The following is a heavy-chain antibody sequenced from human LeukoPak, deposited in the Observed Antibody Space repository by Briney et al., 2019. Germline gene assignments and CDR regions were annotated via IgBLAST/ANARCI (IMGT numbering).Heavy chain of an antibody. V-gene: IGHV3-48*03. CDR1: GFTFSSYE. CDR3: ARDGSGWYFDY. CDR2: ISSRGSTR. Sequence: GGSLRLSCAASGFTFSSYEMNWVRQAPGKGLEWVSYISSRGSTRYYADSVKGRFSISRDNTKNSLYLQMNSLRAEDTAVYYCARDGSGWYFDYWGQGTLVTVSS. J-gene: IGHJ4*02. D-gene: IGHD6-19*01.